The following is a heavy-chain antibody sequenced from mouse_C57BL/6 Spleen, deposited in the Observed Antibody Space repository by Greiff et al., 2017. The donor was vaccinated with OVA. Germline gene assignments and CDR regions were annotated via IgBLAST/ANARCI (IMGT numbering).Heavy chain of an antibody. Sequence: VQLQQPGAELVKPGASVKMSCKASGYTFTSYWITWVKQRPGQGLEWIGDIYPGSGSTNYNEKFKSKATLTVDTSSSTAYMQLSSLTSEASAVYYCARWDYDYDVDYWGQGTTLTVSS. V-gene: IGHV1-55*01. CDR2: IYPGSGST. CDR1: GYTFTSYW. CDR3: ARWDYDYDVDY. D-gene: IGHD2-4*01. J-gene: IGHJ2*01.